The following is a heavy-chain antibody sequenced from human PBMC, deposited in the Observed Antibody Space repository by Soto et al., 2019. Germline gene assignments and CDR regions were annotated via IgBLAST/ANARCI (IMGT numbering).Heavy chain of an antibody. CDR2: IVSSGAM. V-gene: IGHV4-39*01. CDR1: GASVRSSRLY. Sequence: AETLSLTCSVSGASVRSSRLYWGWIRQTPGKELEWIGSIVSSGAMHPNPSLRSRIDISLDSSQNKLSLDLFSVTAADTSVYYCARQETASGSRYLSHFGHWGQGFLVTVSS. D-gene: IGHD3-16*02. J-gene: IGHJ4*02. CDR3: ARQETASGSRYLSHFGH.